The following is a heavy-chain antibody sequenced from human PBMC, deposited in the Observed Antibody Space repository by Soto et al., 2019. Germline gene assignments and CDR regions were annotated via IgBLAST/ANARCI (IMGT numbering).Heavy chain of an antibody. CDR3: AKGTGVQLWCGFDY. CDR1: GFTFSSYA. D-gene: IGHD5-18*01. Sequence: EVQLLESGGGLLQPGGSLRLSCAASGFTFSSYAMSWVGQAPGKGLEWVSAISGSGGSTYYADSVKGRFTLSRDNSKNTLYLQMNSRRAEDRAVYYCAKGTGVQLWCGFDYWGQGTLVTVSS. J-gene: IGHJ4*02. CDR2: ISGSGGST. V-gene: IGHV3-23*01.